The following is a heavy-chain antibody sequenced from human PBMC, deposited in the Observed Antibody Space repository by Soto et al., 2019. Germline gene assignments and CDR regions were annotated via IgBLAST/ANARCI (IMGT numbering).Heavy chain of an antibody. J-gene: IGHJ6*02. Sequence: GGSLRLSCAASGFTFSNYWMHWVRQAPGKGLVWVSRINGDGRSTSYADSAKGRFTISRDNAKNTLYLQVNSLRAEDTAVYYCASTTIFGVVIGPGYYYGMDVWGQGTTVTVSS. CDR3: ASTTIFGVVIGPGYYYGMDV. D-gene: IGHD3-3*01. CDR2: INGDGRST. V-gene: IGHV3-74*01. CDR1: GFTFSNYW.